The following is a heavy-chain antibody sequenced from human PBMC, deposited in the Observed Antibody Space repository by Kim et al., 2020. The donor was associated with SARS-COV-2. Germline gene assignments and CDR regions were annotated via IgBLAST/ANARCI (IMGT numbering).Heavy chain of an antibody. Sequence: AAPVKGRFTISRDDSKHTLYLQMNSLKTEDTAVYYCTTDPYSYGVGDFDYWGQGTLVTVSS. CDR3: TTDPYSYGVGDFDY. V-gene: IGHV3-15*01. D-gene: IGHD5-18*01. J-gene: IGHJ4*02.